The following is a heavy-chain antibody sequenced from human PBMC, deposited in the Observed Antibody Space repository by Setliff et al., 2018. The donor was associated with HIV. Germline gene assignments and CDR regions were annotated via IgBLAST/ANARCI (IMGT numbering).Heavy chain of an antibody. V-gene: IGHV4-39*07. CDR1: GGSIRSH. D-gene: IGHD3-10*01. Sequence: SETLSLTCSVSGGSIRSHWGWIRQPPGKGLEWIGSIYYSGSTYYNPSLESRLTISLDTSANQFSLKLSSVTAADTAVYYCVRDLGVESLGGALAYWGQGTLVTVSS. J-gene: IGHJ4*02. CDR3: VRDLGVESLGGALAY. CDR2: IYYSGST.